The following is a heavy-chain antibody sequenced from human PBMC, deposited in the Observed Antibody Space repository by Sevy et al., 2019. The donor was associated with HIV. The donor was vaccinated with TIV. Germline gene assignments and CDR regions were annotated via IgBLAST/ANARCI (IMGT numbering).Heavy chain of an antibody. Sequence: ASLKVSCKASGYTFTSYDINWVRQATGQGLEWMGWMNPNSGNTGYTQKFQGRVTMTRNTSISTAYMELSSLRSEDTAVYYCARWDENYYYYYGIDVWGQGTTVTVSS. D-gene: IGHD1-26*01. J-gene: IGHJ6*02. CDR3: ARWDENYYYYYGIDV. CDR1: GYTFTSYD. CDR2: MNPNSGNT. V-gene: IGHV1-8*01.